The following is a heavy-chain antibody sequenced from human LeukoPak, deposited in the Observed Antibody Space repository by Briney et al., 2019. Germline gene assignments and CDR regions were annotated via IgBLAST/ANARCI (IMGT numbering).Heavy chain of an antibody. J-gene: IGHJ6*04. CDR3: ARGPLSRLDRTFDV. V-gene: IGHV4-59*11. CDR1: GGSISSHY. D-gene: IGHD1-1*01. CDR2: IYYSGST. Sequence: SETLSLTCTVSGGSISSHYWSWIRQPPGKGLEWIGYIYYSGSTYYNPSLKSRVTISVDTSKNQFSLKLSSVTAADTAVYYCARGPLSRLDRTFDVWGKGTTVTVSS.